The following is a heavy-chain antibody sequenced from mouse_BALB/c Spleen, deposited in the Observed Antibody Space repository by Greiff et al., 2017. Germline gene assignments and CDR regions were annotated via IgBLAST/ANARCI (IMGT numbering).Heavy chain of an antibody. CDR3: ARWDYDWGFAY. CDR2: IYPGDGDT. Sequence: QVQLQQSGAELVRPGSSVKISCKASGYSFSSYWMNWVKQRPGQGLEWIGQIYPGDGDTNYNGKFKGKATLTADKSSSTAYMPLSSLTSEDSAVYCCARWDYDWGFAYWGQGTLVTVSA. V-gene: IGHV1-80*01. D-gene: IGHD2-4*01. CDR1: GYSFSSYW. J-gene: IGHJ3*01.